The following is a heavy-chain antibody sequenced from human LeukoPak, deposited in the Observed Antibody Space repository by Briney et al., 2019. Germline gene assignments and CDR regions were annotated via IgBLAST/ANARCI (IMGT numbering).Heavy chain of an antibody. CDR1: RFTFSSYA. J-gene: IGHJ4*02. CDR2: IWFDESNK. CDR3: ARTIMIRGGNDY. D-gene: IGHD3-10*01. Sequence: GGSLRLSCAASRFTFSSYAMSWVRQAPGRGLEWVAVIWFDESNKYYADSVKGRFTISRDNSKNTLYLQMNSLRAEDTAVYYCARTIMIRGGNDYWGQGTLVTVSS. V-gene: IGHV3-33*08.